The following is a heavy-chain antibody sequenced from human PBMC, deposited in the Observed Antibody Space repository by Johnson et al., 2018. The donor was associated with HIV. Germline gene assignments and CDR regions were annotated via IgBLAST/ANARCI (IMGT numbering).Heavy chain of an antibody. CDR2: INSDGSST. D-gene: IGHD6-19*01. Sequence: VQLVESGGGVVRPGGSLRLSCAASGFTFSSYWMHWVRQAPGKGLVWVSRINSDGSSTSYADSVKGRFTISRDNAKNTLYLQMNSLRAEDTAVYYCARAPGGWVGAFDIWGQGTMVTVSS. J-gene: IGHJ3*02. V-gene: IGHV3-74*02. CDR3: ARAPGGWVGAFDI. CDR1: GFTFSSYW.